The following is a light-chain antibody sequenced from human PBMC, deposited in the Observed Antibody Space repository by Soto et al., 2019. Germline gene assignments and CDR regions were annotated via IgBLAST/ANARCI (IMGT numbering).Light chain of an antibody. V-gene: IGKV3-20*01. Sequence: TVLTQSPGTLSLSPGERATLSCRASQNVTSNLVVWYQQHPGQAPRLLIYGASSRDTGIPDRFSGSGSGTDFTLTIRRLEPDDFAVYYCQKYGTFWTFGQGTKVEIK. J-gene: IGKJ1*01. CDR3: QKYGTFWT. CDR1: QNVTSNL. CDR2: GAS.